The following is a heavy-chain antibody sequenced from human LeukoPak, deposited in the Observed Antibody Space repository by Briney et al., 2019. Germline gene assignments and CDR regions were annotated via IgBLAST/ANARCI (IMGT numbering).Heavy chain of an antibody. J-gene: IGHJ4*02. Sequence: GGSLRLSCAASGFTFSSYWMSWVRQAPGKGPEWVANIKQDGSEKYYVDSVKGRFTISRDNAKNSLYLQMNSLRAEDTAVYYCARDGHYYDSSGYPVYFDNWGQGTLVTVSS. V-gene: IGHV3-7*01. D-gene: IGHD3-22*01. CDR2: IKQDGSEK. CDR3: ARDGHYYDSSGYPVYFDN. CDR1: GFTFSSYW.